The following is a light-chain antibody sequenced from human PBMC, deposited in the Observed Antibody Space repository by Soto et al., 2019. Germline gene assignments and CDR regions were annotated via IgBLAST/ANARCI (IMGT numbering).Light chain of an antibody. CDR1: HNVSSS. J-gene: IGKJ2*01. CDR3: QQYNNWPPYT. CDR2: GAS. Sequence: EIVMTQSPATLSVSPGDRATLSCRASHNVSSSLAWYQQKPGQAPRLLIYGASTRATGIPARFSGSGSGTEFTLTISGLLSEDFAVYFCQQYNNWPPYTFGQGNKLEIK. V-gene: IGKV3-15*01.